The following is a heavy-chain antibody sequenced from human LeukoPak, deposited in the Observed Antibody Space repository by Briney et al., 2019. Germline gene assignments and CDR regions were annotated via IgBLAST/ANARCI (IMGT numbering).Heavy chain of an antibody. Sequence: SETLSLTCAVSGGSISSSNWWSWVRQPPGKGLDWIGEIYHSGSTNYNPSLKSRVTISVDKSKNQFSLKLSSVTAADTAVYYCARDKGSAYDFWSGYPRHTFDYWGQGTLVTVSS. V-gene: IGHV4-4*02. CDR3: ARDKGSAYDFWSGYPRHTFDY. J-gene: IGHJ4*02. CDR1: GGSISSSNW. CDR2: IYHSGST. D-gene: IGHD3-3*01.